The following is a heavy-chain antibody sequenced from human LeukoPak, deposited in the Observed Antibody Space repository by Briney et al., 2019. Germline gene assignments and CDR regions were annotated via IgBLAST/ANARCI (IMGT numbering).Heavy chain of an antibody. CDR1: GYTLTELS. Sequence: ASVTVSCKVSGYTLTELSMHWVRQAPGKGLEWMGGFDPEDGETIYAQKFQGRVTMTEDTSTDTAYMELSSLRSEDTAVYYCATLTGYCSGGSCYDAFDIWGQGTMVTVFS. J-gene: IGHJ3*02. D-gene: IGHD2-15*01. CDR2: FDPEDGET. CDR3: ATLTGYCSGGSCYDAFDI. V-gene: IGHV1-24*01.